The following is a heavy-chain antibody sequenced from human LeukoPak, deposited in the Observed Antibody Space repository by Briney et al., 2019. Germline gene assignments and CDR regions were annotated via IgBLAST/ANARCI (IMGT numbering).Heavy chain of an antibody. CDR2: INPNSGNT. J-gene: IGHJ1*01. V-gene: IGHV1-8*02. CDR1: GYTFTGYY. Sequence: GASVKVSCKASGYTFTGYYMHWVRQAPGQGLEWMGWINPNSGNTGYAQKFQGRVTMTRNTSISTAYMELSSLRSEDTAVYYCAVLQRDDSSGYYTTKAYFQHWGQGTLVTVSS. D-gene: IGHD3-22*01. CDR3: AVLQRDDSSGYYTTKAYFQH.